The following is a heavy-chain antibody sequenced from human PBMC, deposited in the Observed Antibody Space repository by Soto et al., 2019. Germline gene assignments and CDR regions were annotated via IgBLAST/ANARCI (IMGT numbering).Heavy chain of an antibody. CDR3: ARGIDGYCSGGSCYGNWFDP. CDR1: GGTFSSYA. Sequence: ASVKVSCKASGGTFSSYAISWVRQAPGQGLEWMGRIIPILGIANYAQKFQGRVTITADKSTSTAYMELSSLRSEDTAVYYCARGIDGYCSGGSCYGNWFDPWGQGTLVTVSS. CDR2: IIPILGIA. D-gene: IGHD2-15*01. J-gene: IGHJ5*02. V-gene: IGHV1-69*04.